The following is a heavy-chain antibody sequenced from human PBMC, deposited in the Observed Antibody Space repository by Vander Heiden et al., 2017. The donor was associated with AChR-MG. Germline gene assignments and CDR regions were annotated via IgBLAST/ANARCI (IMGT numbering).Heavy chain of an antibody. CDR3: SMVGTVAGLDY. CDR2: IKQDGSKK. CDR1: GLTFSSYW. Sequence: EVQLVESGGGLVQPGGSLRLPGAASGLTFSSYWMGWVRQAPGKGLGWVANIKQDGSKKYYGDSVKGRFTISRDHAKNSLYLQMNSLRAEDTAVYYCSMVGTVAGLDYWGQGTLVTVSS. V-gene: IGHV3-7*01. J-gene: IGHJ4*02. D-gene: IGHD6-19*01.